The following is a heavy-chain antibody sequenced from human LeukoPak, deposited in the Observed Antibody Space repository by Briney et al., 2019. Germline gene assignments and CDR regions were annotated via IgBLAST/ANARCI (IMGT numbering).Heavy chain of an antibody. D-gene: IGHD2-2*01. CDR3: ARLGSTFDI. J-gene: IGHJ3*02. Sequence: SETLSLTCTVSGGSISSYYWTWIRQPPGKGLEWIGYIFYSGGSNYNPSLESRVTISVDTSKNHFPLKLSSVTAADTAVYYCARLGSTFDIWGQGTMVTVSS. CDR1: GGSISSYY. CDR2: IFYSGGS. V-gene: IGHV4-59*08.